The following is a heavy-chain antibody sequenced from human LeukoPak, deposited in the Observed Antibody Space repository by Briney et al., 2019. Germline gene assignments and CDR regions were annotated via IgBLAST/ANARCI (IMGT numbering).Heavy chain of an antibody. CDR1: GGSISSSSYY. CDR2: IYYSGST. V-gene: IGHV4-39*07. CDR3: ARDSGYSSD. J-gene: IGHJ4*02. D-gene: IGHD6-19*01. Sequence: SETLSLTCTVSGGSISSSSYYWGWIRQPPGKGLEWIGSIYYSGSTYYNPSLKSRVTISVDTSKNQFSLKLSSVTAADTAVYYCARDSGYSSDWGQGTLVTVSS.